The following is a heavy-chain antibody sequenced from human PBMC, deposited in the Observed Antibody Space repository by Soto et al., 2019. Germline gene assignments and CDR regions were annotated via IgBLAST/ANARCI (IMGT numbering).Heavy chain of an antibody. V-gene: IGHV3-21*01. CDR1: GFTFSSYS. CDR3: ARTPGQRMTTVPFDYYYMDV. D-gene: IGHD4-4*01. J-gene: IGHJ6*03. Sequence: EVQLVESGGGLVKPGGSLRLSCAASGFTFSSYSMNWVRQAPEKGLEWVSSISSSSSYIYYADSVKGRFTISRDNAKNSLYLQMNSLRAEDTAVYYCARTPGQRMTTVPFDYYYMDVWGKGTTVTVSS. CDR2: ISSSSSYI.